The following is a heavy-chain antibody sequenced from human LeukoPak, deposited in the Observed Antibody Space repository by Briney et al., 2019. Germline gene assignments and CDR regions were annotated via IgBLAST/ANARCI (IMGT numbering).Heavy chain of an antibody. CDR1: GFTFDDYA. CDR3: AKDRLWFGELLTDFDY. V-gene: IGHV3-9*01. Sequence: PGGSLRLSCAASGFTFDDYAMHWVRQAPGKGLEWVSGISWNSGSIGYADSVKGRFTISRDNAKNSLYLQMNSLRAEDTALYYCAKDRLWFGELLTDFDYWGQGTLVTVSS. CDR2: ISWNSGSI. D-gene: IGHD3-10*01. J-gene: IGHJ4*02.